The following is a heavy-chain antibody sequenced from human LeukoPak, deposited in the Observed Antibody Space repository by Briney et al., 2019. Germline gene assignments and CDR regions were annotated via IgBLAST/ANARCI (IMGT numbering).Heavy chain of an antibody. CDR1: GFTFSNYA. CDR2: ISGSGGST. CDR3: AKKGPYYYDSSGYFPFDY. J-gene: IGHJ4*02. Sequence: PGGSLRLSCAASGFTFSNYAMSWVRQAPGKGLEWVSAISGSGGSTYYADSVKGRFTISRDNSKNTLYLQMNSLRAEDTAVYYCAKKGPYYYDSSGYFPFDYWGQGTLVTVSS. D-gene: IGHD3-22*01. V-gene: IGHV3-23*01.